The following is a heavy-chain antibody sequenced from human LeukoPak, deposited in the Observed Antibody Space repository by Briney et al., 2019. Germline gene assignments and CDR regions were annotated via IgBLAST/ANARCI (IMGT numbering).Heavy chain of an antibody. V-gene: IGHV1-8*03. Sequence: GASVKVSCKASGYTFTSYDINWVRQATGQGLEWMGWMNPNSGNTGYAQKFQGRVTITRNTSISTAYMELSSLRSEDTAVYYCARVNTYYYDSSGYWDAFDIWGQGTMVTVSS. CDR3: ARVNTYYYDSSGYWDAFDI. J-gene: IGHJ3*02. D-gene: IGHD3-22*01. CDR1: GYTFTSYD. CDR2: MNPNSGNT.